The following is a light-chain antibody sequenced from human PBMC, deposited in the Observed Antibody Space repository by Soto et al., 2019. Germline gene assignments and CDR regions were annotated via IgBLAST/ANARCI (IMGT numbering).Light chain of an antibody. CDR2: GAS. V-gene: IGKV3-20*01. CDR3: QQYGSSPLWT. Sequence: ENVLTQSPGTLSLSPGERATLSCRASQSVSSGYLAWYQQKPGQAPRLLIYGASNRATGIPDRFSGSGSGTDFTLTISRLEPEDSAVYYCQQYGSSPLWTFGQGTKVEIK. J-gene: IGKJ1*01. CDR1: QSVSSGY.